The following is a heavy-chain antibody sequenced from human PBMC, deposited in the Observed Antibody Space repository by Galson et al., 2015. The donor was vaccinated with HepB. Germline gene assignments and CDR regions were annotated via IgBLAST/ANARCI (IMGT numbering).Heavy chain of an antibody. Sequence: SVKVSCKASGYSFANYAMNWVRQAPGQGLEWMGWINANTGNPTYAQDFTGRTVFSSDTSVSTAYLQISSLKAEDTAVYYCARDAWKYSSGFIDYWGQGTLVTVSS. CDR3: ARDAWKYSSGFIDY. CDR1: GYSFANYA. J-gene: IGHJ4*02. D-gene: IGHD6-19*01. V-gene: IGHV7-4-1*02. CDR2: INANTGNP.